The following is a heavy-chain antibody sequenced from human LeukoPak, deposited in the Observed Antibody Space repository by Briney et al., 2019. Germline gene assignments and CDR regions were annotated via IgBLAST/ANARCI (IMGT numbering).Heavy chain of an antibody. CDR3: ARPTPKQRWLQFKVRGDNAFDI. CDR1: GFTFSSYA. D-gene: IGHD5-24*01. V-gene: IGHV3-23*01. CDR2: ISGSGGST. Sequence: PGGSLRLSCAASGFTFSSYAMSWVRQAPGKGLEWVSAISGSGGSTYYADSVKGRFTISRDNSKNTLYLQMNSLRAEDTAVYYCARPTPKQRWLQFKVRGDNAFDIWGQGTMVTVSS. J-gene: IGHJ3*02.